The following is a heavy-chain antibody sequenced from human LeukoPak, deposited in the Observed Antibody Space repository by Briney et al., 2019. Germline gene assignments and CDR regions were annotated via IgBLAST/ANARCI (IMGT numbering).Heavy chain of an antibody. J-gene: IGHJ4*02. D-gene: IGHD2-2*01. Sequence: GGSLRLSCAASGFTFSYYAMHWVRQAPGKGLEGVAVISYDGSNKYYADSVKGRFTISRDNSKNTLYLQMNSLRAEDTAVYYCAKLGSGTDPAAYYFDYWGQGTLVTVSS. CDR3: AKLGSGTDPAAYYFDY. CDR2: ISYDGSNK. V-gene: IGHV3-30*04. CDR1: GFTFSYYA.